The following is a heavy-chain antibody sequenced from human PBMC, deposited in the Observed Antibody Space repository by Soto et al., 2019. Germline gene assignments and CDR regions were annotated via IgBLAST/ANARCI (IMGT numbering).Heavy chain of an antibody. V-gene: IGHV3-11*03. CDR2: SSNSGTFT. CDR3: ARSGDNYNVLDY. Sequence: GGSLRLSCEASGFTLSYHYMSWFRQAPGKGLEWVSFSSNSGTFTKYADSVKGRFTISRDNAKNSLYLQINSLRGEDTAIYFCARSGDNYNVLDYWGPGTPVTVSS. J-gene: IGHJ4*02. D-gene: IGHD3-10*02. CDR1: GFTLSYHY.